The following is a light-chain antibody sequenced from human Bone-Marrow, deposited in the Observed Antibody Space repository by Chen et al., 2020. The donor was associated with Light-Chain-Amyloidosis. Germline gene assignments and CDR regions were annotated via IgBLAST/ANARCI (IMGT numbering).Light chain of an antibody. Sequence: SYDLTQPHSVSVSPGQTARITCSGDDLPTKYAYWYKQKPGQAPVLVIHRDTERPSGISERFSGSSSGTTATLTISGVQAEDEADYHCQSADSSGTYEVIFGGGTKLTVL. V-gene: IGLV3-25*03. CDR3: QSADSSGTYEVI. J-gene: IGLJ2*01. CDR2: RDT. CDR1: DLPTKY.